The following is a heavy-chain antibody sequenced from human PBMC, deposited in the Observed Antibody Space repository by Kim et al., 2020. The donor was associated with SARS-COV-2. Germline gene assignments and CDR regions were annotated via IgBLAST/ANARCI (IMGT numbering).Heavy chain of an antibody. CDR3: ARAYGSGSYRTYYYYGMDV. J-gene: IGHJ6*02. V-gene: IGHV1-18*01. CDR2: ISAYNCNT. CDR1: GYTFTSYG. Sequence: ASVKVSCKASGYTFTSYGISSVRQAPGQGLDWMGWISAYNCNTNYAHNLQGGVTMTTDTSTSTAYVELRSLRSDYTAVYYCARAYGSGSYRTYYYYGMDVWRRGTTVTVP. D-gene: IGHD3-10*01.